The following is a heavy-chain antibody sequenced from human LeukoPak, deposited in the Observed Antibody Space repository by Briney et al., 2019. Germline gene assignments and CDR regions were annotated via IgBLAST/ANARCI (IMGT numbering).Heavy chain of an antibody. D-gene: IGHD3-3*01. J-gene: IGHJ6*02. CDR1: GGTFSSYA. V-gene: IGHV1-69*13. Sequence: SVKVSCKASGGTFSSYAISWVRQAPGQGLEWMGGIIPIFGTANYAQKFQGRVTITADESTSTAYMELSSLRSEDTAVYYCARVAGDFWSGYYFFGGMDVWGQGSTVTVSS. CDR3: ARVAGDFWSGYYFFGGMDV. CDR2: IIPIFGTA.